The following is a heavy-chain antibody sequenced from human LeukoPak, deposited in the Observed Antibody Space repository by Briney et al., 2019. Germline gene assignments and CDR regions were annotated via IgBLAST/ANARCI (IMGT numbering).Heavy chain of an antibody. CDR2: IKEDGSEK. D-gene: IGHD3-3*01. Sequence: TEGSLRLSCAASGFTFSSYWMSWVRQAPGKGLEWVANIKEDGSEKFYVDSVKGRFTISRDNAKNSLYLQMNSLRAEDTAVYYCASIGDDFWGGYYDYWGQGSLATVSS. CDR1: GFTFSSYW. CDR3: ASIGDDFWGGYYDY. V-gene: IGHV3-7*01. J-gene: IGHJ4*02.